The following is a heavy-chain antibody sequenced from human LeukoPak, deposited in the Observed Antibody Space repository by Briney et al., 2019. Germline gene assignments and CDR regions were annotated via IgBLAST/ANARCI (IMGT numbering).Heavy chain of an antibody. Sequence: PGGSLRLSCAASGFTFSSYGMHWVRQAPGKGLEWVAVIWYDGSNKYYADSVKGRFTISRDNSKNTLYLQMNSLRAEDTAVYYCAKARVGYYGDHTTGDYWGQGTLVTVSS. CDR3: AKARVGYYGDHTTGDY. V-gene: IGHV3-30*02. CDR1: GFTFSSYG. D-gene: IGHD4-17*01. CDR2: IWYDGSNK. J-gene: IGHJ4*02.